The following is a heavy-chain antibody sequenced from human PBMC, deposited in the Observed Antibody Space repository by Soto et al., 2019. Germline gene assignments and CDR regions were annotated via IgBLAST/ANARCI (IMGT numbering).Heavy chain of an antibody. CDR2: INTDGSVA. V-gene: IGHV3-74*03. CDR3: VRDMPLWRLGS. CDR1: GLTFRSYW. D-gene: IGHD2-2*01. Sequence: EVQLVESGGGLVQPGESLRLSCAASGLTFRSYWMHWVRQAPGKGLVWVSRINTDGSVAMYVDSVKGRFTISRDNAKKTLDLHMNSLRAEDTAVYYCVRDMPLWRLGSWGQGTLVTVSS. J-gene: IGHJ4*02.